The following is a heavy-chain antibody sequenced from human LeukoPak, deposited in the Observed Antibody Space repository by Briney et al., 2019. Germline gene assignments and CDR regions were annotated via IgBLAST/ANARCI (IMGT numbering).Heavy chain of an antibody. CDR3: AAARRSRYGWFDP. Sequence: GGSLRLSCAASGFTVSSNYMSWVRQAPGKGLDWVSVIYSGGSTYYAYSVKGRFTISRDNSKNTLYLQMNSLRAEDTAVYYCAAARRSRYGWFDPWGQGALVTVSS. D-gene: IGHD6-6*01. CDR1: GFTVSSNY. V-gene: IGHV3-53*01. CDR2: IYSGGST. J-gene: IGHJ5*02.